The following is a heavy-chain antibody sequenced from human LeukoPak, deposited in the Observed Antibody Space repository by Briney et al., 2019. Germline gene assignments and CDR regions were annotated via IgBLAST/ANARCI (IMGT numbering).Heavy chain of an antibody. D-gene: IGHD6-13*01. CDR3: ASGYSSSWYFDY. CDR2: ISAYNGNT. Sequence: EASVKVSCKASGYTFTGYYMHWVRQAPGQGLEWMGWISAYNGNTNYAQKLQGRVTMTTDTSTSTAYMELRSLRSDDTAVYYCASGYSSSWYFDYWGQGTLVTVSS. J-gene: IGHJ4*02. V-gene: IGHV1-18*04. CDR1: GYTFTGYY.